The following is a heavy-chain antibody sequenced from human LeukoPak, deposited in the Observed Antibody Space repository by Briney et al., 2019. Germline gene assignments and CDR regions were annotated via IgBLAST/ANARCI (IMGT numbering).Heavy chain of an antibody. Sequence: PGGSLRLSCAASAFTFSSYEMNWVRQAPGKGLEWVSYISSSGSTIHYADSVKGRFTISRDNAKNSLYLQMNSLRAEDTAVYYCARMVYYYDISGCYFLDYWGQGTLVTVSS. D-gene: IGHD3-22*01. V-gene: IGHV3-48*03. J-gene: IGHJ4*02. CDR2: ISSSGSTI. CDR1: AFTFSSYE. CDR3: ARMVYYYDISGCYFLDY.